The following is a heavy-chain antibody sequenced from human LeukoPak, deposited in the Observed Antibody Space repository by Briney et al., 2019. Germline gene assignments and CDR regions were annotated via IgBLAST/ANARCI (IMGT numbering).Heavy chain of an antibody. V-gene: IGHV3-23*01. CDR2: ISGSGGST. CDR3: AKCLNRGGSGTIDY. Sequence: TGGSLRLSCAASGFTFSNYAMNWVRQAPGKGLEWVSTISGSGGSTYYADSVKGRFTISRDNSKNTLYLQMNSLRAEDTAVYYCAKCLNRGGSGTIDYWGQGTLVTVSS. D-gene: IGHD3-10*01. J-gene: IGHJ4*02. CDR1: GFTFSNYA.